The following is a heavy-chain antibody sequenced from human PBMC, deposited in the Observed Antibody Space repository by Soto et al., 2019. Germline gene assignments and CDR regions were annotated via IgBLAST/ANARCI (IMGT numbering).Heavy chain of an antibody. V-gene: IGHV4-39*01. CDR2: IYYSGST. CDR3: ARHDGITIFGVVNH. Sequence: QLQLQESGPGLVKPSETLSLTCTVSGGSISSSSYYWGWIRQPPGKGLEWIGSIYYSGSTHYNPSLKSRVTISVDTSKNQFSLKLSSVTAADTAVYYCARHDGITIFGVVNHWGQGTLVTVSS. J-gene: IGHJ5*02. D-gene: IGHD3-3*01. CDR1: GGSISSSSYY.